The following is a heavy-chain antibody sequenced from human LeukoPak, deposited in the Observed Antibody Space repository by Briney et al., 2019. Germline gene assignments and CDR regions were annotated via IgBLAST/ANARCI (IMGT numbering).Heavy chain of an antibody. Sequence: PSETLSLTCAVYGGSFSGYYWSWIRQPPGKGLEWIGEINHSGSTNYNPSLKSRVTISVDTSKNQFSLKLSSVTAADTAVYYCARGPRGYDFWSGLASYMDVWGKGTTVTVSS. D-gene: IGHD3-3*01. V-gene: IGHV4-34*01. CDR2: INHSGST. CDR3: ARGPRGYDFWSGLASYMDV. J-gene: IGHJ6*03. CDR1: GGSFSGYY.